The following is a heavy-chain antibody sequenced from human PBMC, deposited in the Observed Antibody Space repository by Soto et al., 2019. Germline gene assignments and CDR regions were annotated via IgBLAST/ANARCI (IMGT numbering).Heavy chain of an antibody. V-gene: IGHV4-39*01. CDR3: ARRWGYSFDY. D-gene: IGHD7-27*01. CDR1: GGSISSYY. CDR2: IYYSGST. Sequence: QLQLQESGPGLVKPSETLSLTCTVSGGSISSYYWGWIRRPPGKGLEWSGSIYYSGSTYYNPSLTSRVTISADTAKNPFSLKLSSVTAADTAVYYCARRWGYSFDYWGQGTLVTVSS. J-gene: IGHJ4*02.